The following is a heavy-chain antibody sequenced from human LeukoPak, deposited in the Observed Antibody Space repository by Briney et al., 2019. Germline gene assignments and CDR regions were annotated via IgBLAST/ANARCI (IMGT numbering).Heavy chain of an antibody. V-gene: IGHV3-74*01. CDR2: INSDGSST. CDR3: AQGARGSYDYDS. D-gene: IGHD1-26*01. J-gene: IGHJ4*02. CDR1: GFTFSSYW. Sequence: GGSLRLSCAASGFTFSSYWMHWVRQAPGKGLVWVSRINSDGSSTSYADSVKGRFTISRDNAKNTLYLQMNSLRAEDTAVYYCAQGARGSYDYDSWGQGTLVTVSS.